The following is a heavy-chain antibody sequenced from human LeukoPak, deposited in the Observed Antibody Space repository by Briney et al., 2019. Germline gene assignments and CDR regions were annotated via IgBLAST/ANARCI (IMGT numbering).Heavy chain of an antibody. D-gene: IGHD5-12*01. Sequence: SQRLSLTCAISGDSVSSNSAAWHWITQSPSRGLEWLGRTCYRSKWYNDYAVSVKIRITFSPDTSKNQSSLQLKSVTPEDTAVYYCARDLSGFVDYWGQGTLVTVSS. J-gene: IGHJ4*02. CDR3: ARDLSGFVDY. V-gene: IGHV6-1*01. CDR2: TCYRSKWYN. CDR1: GDSVSSNSAA.